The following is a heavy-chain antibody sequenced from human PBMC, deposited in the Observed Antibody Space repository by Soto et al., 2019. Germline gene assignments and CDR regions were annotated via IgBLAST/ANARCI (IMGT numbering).Heavy chain of an antibody. CDR2: INPSGGST. J-gene: IGHJ4*02. Sequence: ASVKVSCKASGYTFTSYYMHWVRQAPGQGLEWMGIINPSGGSTSYAQKFQGRVTMTRDTSTSTAYMELSSLRSEDTAVYYCATYDYIWGSYRYTRFDYWGQGTLVTVSS. CDR3: ATYDYIWGSYRYTRFDY. CDR1: GYTFTSYY. V-gene: IGHV1-46*01. D-gene: IGHD3-16*02.